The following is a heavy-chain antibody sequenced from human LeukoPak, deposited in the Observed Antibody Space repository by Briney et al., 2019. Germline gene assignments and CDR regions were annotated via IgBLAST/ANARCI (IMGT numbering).Heavy chain of an antibody. CDR3: AKDTTWIQLGLVY. J-gene: IGHJ4*02. CDR2: INSEGTST. V-gene: IGHV3-74*01. D-gene: IGHD5-18*01. Sequence: GGSLRLSCAASGFTFSSYWMHWVRQAPGKGLVWVSRINSEGTSTSYADSVKGRFAISRDNSRNMPYLQMNSLRADDTAVYYCAKDTTWIQLGLVYWGQGTLLTVSS. CDR1: GFTFSSYW.